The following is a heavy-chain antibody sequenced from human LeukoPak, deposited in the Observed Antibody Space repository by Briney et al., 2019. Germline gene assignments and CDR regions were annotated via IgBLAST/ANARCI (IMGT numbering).Heavy chain of an antibody. D-gene: IGHD3-9*01. CDR2: IYYSGST. CDR3: ARLRYFDWLNFDY. J-gene: IGHJ4*02. Sequence: PSETLSLTCTVSGGSISSSSYYWGWIRQPPGTGLEWIGSIYYSGSTYYNPSLKSRVTISVDTSKNQFSLKLSSVTAADTAVYYCARLRYFDWLNFDYWGQGTLVTVSS. CDR1: GGSISSSSYY. V-gene: IGHV4-39*01.